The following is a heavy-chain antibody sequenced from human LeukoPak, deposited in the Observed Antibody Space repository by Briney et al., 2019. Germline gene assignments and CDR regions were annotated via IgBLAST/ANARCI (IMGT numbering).Heavy chain of an antibody. V-gene: IGHV1-18*01. Sequence: ASVKVSCKASGYTFTSYGISWVRQAPGQGLEWMGWISAYNVNTNYAQKLQGRVTMTTDTSTSTAYMELRSLRSDDTAVYYCARDSGWYSSDAFDIWGQGTMVTVSS. D-gene: IGHD6-19*01. J-gene: IGHJ3*02. CDR1: GYTFTSYG. CDR3: ARDSGWYSSDAFDI. CDR2: ISAYNVNT.